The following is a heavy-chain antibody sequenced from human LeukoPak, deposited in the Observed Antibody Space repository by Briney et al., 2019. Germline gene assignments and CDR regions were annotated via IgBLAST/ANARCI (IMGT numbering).Heavy chain of an antibody. CDR1: GDTFSGYY. CDR3: ARDSITLLRGFDF. V-gene: IGHV1-2*02. J-gene: IGHJ4*02. Sequence: ASVKVSRKSSGDTFSGYYLHWVRQAPGQGLEWMGWINANSGGTNYAQKFQGRVTMTRDTSISSVHMELSRLRSDDTAVYYCARDSITLLRGFDFWGQGTLVTVSS. CDR2: INANSGGT. D-gene: IGHD3-10*01.